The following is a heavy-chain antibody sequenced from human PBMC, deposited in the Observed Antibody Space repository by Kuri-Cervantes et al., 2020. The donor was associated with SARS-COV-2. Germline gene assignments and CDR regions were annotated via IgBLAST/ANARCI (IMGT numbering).Heavy chain of an antibody. CDR2: INPSGGST. D-gene: IGHD3-3*01. Sequence: ASVKVSCKASGYTFTSYYMHWVRQAPGQGLEWMGIINPSGGSTSYAQKFQGRVTMTRDTSTSTVYMELSSLRSEDTAVYYCARAGYGVGFRFLPNYYMDVWGKGTTVTVSS. CDR3: ARAGYGVGFRFLPNYYMDV. J-gene: IGHJ6*03. CDR1: GYTFTSYY. V-gene: IGHV1-46*01.